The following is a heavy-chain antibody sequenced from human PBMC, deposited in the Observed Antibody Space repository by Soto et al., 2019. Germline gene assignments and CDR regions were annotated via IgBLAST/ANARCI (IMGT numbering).Heavy chain of an antibody. CDR3: ARRYYDILTATTYWYFDL. D-gene: IGHD3-9*01. CDR2: VYYSGST. Sequence: QVQLQESGPGLVKPSETLSLTCTVSGGSLSSDFWSWIRQPPGKGLEWIAYVYYSGSTNYNPSLKSRVTISVDXXKXQXYLKLSSVTAADTAVYYCARRYYDILTATTYWYFDLWGRGTLVTVSS. V-gene: IGHV4-59*01. CDR1: GGSLSSDF. J-gene: IGHJ2*01.